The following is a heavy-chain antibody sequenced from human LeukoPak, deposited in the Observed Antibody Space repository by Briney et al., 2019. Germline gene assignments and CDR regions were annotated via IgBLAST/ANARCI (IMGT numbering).Heavy chain of an antibody. J-gene: IGHJ4*02. CDR2: ISDSGDYT. D-gene: IGHD2-8*01. V-gene: IGHV3-23*01. CDR1: GFTFSSYA. Sequence: GGSLRLSCAGSGFTFSSYAMSWVRQAPGKGLEWVSAISDSGDYTYYADSVKGRFTISRDNSKNTLYLHVNSLGAEDTAVYYCAKDTSIGKYCTSGVCSPFDYWGQGTLVTVSS. CDR3: AKDTSIGKYCTSGVCSPFDY.